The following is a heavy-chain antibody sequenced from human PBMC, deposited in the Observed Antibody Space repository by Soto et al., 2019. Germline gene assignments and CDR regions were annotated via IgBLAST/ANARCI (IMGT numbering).Heavy chain of an antibody. D-gene: IGHD6-19*01. CDR2: IIPIFGTA. J-gene: IGHJ6*02. CDR3: AREGLAVAGYYYYYGMDV. CDR1: GGTFSSYA. V-gene: IGHV1-69*13. Sequence: GASVKVSCKASGGTFSSYAISWVRQAPGQGLEWMGGIIPIFGTANYAQKFQGRVTITADESTSTAYMELSSLRSEDTAVYYCAREGLAVAGYYYYYGMDVWGQGTTVTVSS.